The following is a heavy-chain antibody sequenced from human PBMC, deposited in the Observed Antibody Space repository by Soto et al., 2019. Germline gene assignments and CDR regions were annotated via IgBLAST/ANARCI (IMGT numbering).Heavy chain of an antibody. J-gene: IGHJ5*02. CDR1: GYTFTSYA. Sequence: QVQLVQSGAEVKKPGASVKVSCKASGYTFTSYAMHWVRQAPGQRLEWMGWINAGNGNTKYSQKFQGRVTITRDTSASKAYMELSSLRSEDTAVYYCAIRGITMVRGVIWSGWFDPWGQGTLVTVSS. CDR3: AIRGITMVRGVIWSGWFDP. D-gene: IGHD3-10*01. V-gene: IGHV1-3*01. CDR2: INAGNGNT.